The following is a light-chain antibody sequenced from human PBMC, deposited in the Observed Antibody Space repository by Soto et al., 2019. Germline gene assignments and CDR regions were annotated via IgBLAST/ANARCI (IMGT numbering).Light chain of an antibody. J-gene: IGKJ4*01. V-gene: IGKV1-12*01. CDR2: AAS. CDR1: QAVSTW. Sequence: DIQMTQSPSFVSASVGDSVTITCRASQAVSTWLAWYQQKPGGAPRLLIYAASTLQSGVPPRFSGSGSGTDFTLTIRSLQPEDFATYYCQQSNSFPRTFGGGTKVDIK. CDR3: QQSNSFPRT.